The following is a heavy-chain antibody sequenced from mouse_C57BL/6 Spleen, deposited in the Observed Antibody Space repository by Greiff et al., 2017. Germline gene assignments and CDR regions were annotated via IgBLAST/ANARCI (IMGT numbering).Heavy chain of an antibody. Sequence: EVKLMESGPELVKPGASVKISCKASGYSFTGYYMHWVKQSHGNILDWIGYIYPYNGVSSYNQKFKGKATLTVDQSSSTAYMEIRSLTSEASAVYYCARRGDYGSFDYWGQGTPLTVSS. CDR2: IYPYNGVS. J-gene: IGHJ2*01. CDR3: ARRGDYGSFDY. D-gene: IGHD1-2*01. V-gene: IGHV1-31*01. CDR1: GYSFTGYY.